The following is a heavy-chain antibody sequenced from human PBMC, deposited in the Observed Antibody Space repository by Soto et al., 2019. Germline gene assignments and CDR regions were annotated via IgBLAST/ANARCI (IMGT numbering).Heavy chain of an antibody. CDR2: IKGSHAGGTT. J-gene: IGHJ4*02. Sequence: EVQLVESGGGLVEPGGSIRLSCVASGFTFTKAYMTWVRQAPGKGLEWVGRIKGSHAGGTTEYATSVKGRFTISTDDSKNTAYLQMNSLKTEDTSVYYCATEGGYPGSNFYGAYWGEGTLVTVSS. D-gene: IGHD1-26*01. CDR1: GFTFTKAY. V-gene: IGHV3-15*01. CDR3: ATEGGYPGSNFYGAY.